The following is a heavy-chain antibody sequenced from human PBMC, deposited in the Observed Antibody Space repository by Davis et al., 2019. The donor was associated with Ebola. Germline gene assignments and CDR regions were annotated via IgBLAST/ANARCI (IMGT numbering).Heavy chain of an antibody. V-gene: IGHV3-11*03. J-gene: IGHJ6*02. D-gene: IGHD4-17*01. CDR2: ISSSSSYT. CDR3: ARRATVTTWSYYYYGMDV. Sequence: GESLKISCAASGFTFSDYYMSWIRQAPGKGLEWVSYISSSSSYTNYADSVKGRFTISRDNAKNSLYLQMNSLRAEDTAVYYCARRATVTTWSYYYYGMDVWGQGTTVTVSS. CDR1: GFTFSDYY.